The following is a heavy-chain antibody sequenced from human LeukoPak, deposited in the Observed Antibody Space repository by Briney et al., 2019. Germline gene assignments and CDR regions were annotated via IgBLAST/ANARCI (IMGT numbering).Heavy chain of an antibody. V-gene: IGHV3-23*01. CDR3: AKEPASGSCFDY. D-gene: IGHD3-10*01. J-gene: IGHJ4*02. Sequence: GGSLRLSCTASGYTFNSYAMSWVRQAPGKGLEWVSGISGSGTSTYYADSVKGRFTISRDNSKNTLYLQMNSLRAEDTPLYYCAKEPASGSCFDYWGQGTLVTVSS. CDR2: ISGSGTST. CDR1: GYTFNSYA.